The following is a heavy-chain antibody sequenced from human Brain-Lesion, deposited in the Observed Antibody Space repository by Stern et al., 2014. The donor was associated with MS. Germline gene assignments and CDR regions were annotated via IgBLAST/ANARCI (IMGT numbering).Heavy chain of an antibody. V-gene: IGHV4-39*01. CDR3: ARLTGIIDS. Sequence: VQLVESGPGLVKPSETLSLTCTVSGGSISRSTYYWGWIRQPPGKGLEWIGNIYYSGTTYYDPSLKSRVTISLHAATNQFPLKQNSVTAADTAVYYCARLTGIIDSWGQGTLVAVSS. D-gene: IGHD5-24*01. CDR2: IYYSGTT. J-gene: IGHJ4*02. CDR1: GGSISRSTYY.